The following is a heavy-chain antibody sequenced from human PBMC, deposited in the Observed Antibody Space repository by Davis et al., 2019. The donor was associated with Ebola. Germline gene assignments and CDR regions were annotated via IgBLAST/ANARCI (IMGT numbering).Heavy chain of an antibody. J-gene: IGHJ4*02. D-gene: IGHD6-25*01. CDR1: GLSFRSYG. CDR3: ATTAFDF. CDR2: ILYDVRTK. V-gene: IGHV3-30*02. Sequence: GESLKISCAASGLSFRSYGMHWVRQAPGKGLEWVAFILYDVRTKYYADSVKGRFTISRDNSKNTLFLQMNSLRAEDTAIYYCATTAFDFWGQGTLVTVSS.